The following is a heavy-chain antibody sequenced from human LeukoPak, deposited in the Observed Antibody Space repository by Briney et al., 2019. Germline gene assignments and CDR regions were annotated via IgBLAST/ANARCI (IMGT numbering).Heavy chain of an antibody. V-gene: IGHV3-48*03. CDR1: GFTFSSYE. CDR2: ISSSGSTI. CDR3: ARGRSFDWLNPMDV. J-gene: IGHJ6*04. D-gene: IGHD3-9*01. Sequence: HPGGSLRLSCAASGFTFSSYEMNWVRQAPGKGLEWVSYISSSGSTIYYADSVKGRFTISRDNAKNSLHLQMNSLRAEDTAVYYCARGRSFDWLNPMDVWGKGTTVTISS.